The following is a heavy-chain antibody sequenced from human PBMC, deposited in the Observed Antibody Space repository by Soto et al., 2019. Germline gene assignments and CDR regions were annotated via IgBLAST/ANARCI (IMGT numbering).Heavy chain of an antibody. CDR1: GASISSRSYY. Sequence: SETLSLTCTVFGASISSRSYYWGWIRQPPGKGLEWIGSIYYSGSTYYNPSLKSRVTISVDTSKNQFSLKRSSVTAADTAVYYCARQANYDILTGYYNYYYMDVWGKGTTVTVSS. CDR2: IYYSGST. V-gene: IGHV4-39*01. J-gene: IGHJ6*03. D-gene: IGHD3-9*01. CDR3: ARQANYDILTGYYNYYYMDV.